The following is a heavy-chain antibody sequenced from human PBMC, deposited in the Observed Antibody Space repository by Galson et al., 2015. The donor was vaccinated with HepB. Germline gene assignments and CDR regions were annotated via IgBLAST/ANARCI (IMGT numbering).Heavy chain of an antibody. J-gene: IGHJ5*01. CDR3: ARTIVLGWFAS. CDR2: ITSSGSTI. V-gene: IGHV3-11*01. CDR1: GFTFSDYY. D-gene: IGHD5/OR15-5a*01. Sequence: SLRLSCAASGFTFSDYYMSWIRQAPGKGLEWVSYITSSGSTIYYADSVKGRFTISRDNAKNSLYLQMNSLRVEDTAVYYCARTIVLGWFASWGQGTLVTVSS.